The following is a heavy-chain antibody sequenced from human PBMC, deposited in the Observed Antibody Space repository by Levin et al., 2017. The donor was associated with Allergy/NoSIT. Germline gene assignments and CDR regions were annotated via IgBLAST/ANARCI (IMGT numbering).Heavy chain of an antibody. J-gene: IGHJ6*02. CDR2: ISGSGGST. CDR3: AKNMGYFDWLLSTEYYYGMDG. CDR1: GFTFSSYA. D-gene: IGHD3-9*01. Sequence: GGSLRLSCAASGFTFSSYAMSWVRQAPGKGLEWVSAISGSGGSTYYADSVKGRFTISRDNSKNTLYLQMNSLRAEDTAVYYCAKNMGYFDWLLSTEYYYGMDGWGQGTTVTVSS. V-gene: IGHV3-23*01.